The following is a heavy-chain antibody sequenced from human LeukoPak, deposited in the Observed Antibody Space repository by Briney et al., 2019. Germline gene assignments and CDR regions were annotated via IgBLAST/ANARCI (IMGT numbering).Heavy chain of an antibody. D-gene: IGHD3-22*01. CDR3: AVGAETYYYDSSGSQTFDY. J-gene: IGHJ4*02. V-gene: IGHV3-74*01. Sequence: PGGSLRLSCAASRFTFSVYWMHWVRQAPGKGLVWVSRINSDGSNTNYADSVKGRFTISRDNAKNTLYLQMNSLRAEDTAVYYCAVGAETYYYDSSGSQTFDYWGQGTLVTVSS. CDR2: INSDGSNT. CDR1: RFTFSVYW.